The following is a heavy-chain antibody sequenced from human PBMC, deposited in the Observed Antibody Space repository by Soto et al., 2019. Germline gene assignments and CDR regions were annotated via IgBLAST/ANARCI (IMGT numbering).Heavy chain of an antibody. CDR3: ARDRLIAVTGLLRN. D-gene: IGHD6-19*01. V-gene: IGHV1-18*01. J-gene: IGHJ4*02. CDR1: GYPFTSYG. CDR2: ISAYDDKT. Sequence: QVQLVQSGAEVKKPGASAKVSCKTSGYPFTSYGINWVRQAPGQGPEWMGWISAYDDKTIYSQKFQGRVTLTADTSTTTAYMELRGLRFDDTAVYYCARDRLIAVTGLLRNWGQGTLVTVSS.